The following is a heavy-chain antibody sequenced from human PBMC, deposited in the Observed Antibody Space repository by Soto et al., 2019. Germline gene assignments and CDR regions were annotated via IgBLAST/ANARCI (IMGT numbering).Heavy chain of an antibody. D-gene: IGHD4-17*01. V-gene: IGHV1-46*01. Sequence: QVQLVQSGAEVKKPGASVKVSCKASGYTFTSYYMHWGRQAPGQGLEWMGIINPSGGSTSYAQKFQGRVTMTRDTSTSTVYMELSSLRSEDTAVYYCARGGAGDYEDWYFDLWGRGTLVTVSS. CDR3: ARGGAGDYEDWYFDL. CDR1: GYTFTSYY. CDR2: INPSGGST. J-gene: IGHJ2*01.